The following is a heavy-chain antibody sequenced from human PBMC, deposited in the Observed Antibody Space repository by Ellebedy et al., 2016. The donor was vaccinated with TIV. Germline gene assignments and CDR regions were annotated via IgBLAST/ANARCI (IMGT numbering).Heavy chain of an antibody. CDR1: GFDFSRYG. CDR3: AKGSSAFAGFDY. Sequence: GESLKISXEASGFDFSRYGMHWVRQAPGKGLEWVAVMSYDGRTQYYSGSVKGRFTISRDNSRNTLYLQMNSLRADDTALYYCAKGSSAFAGFDYWGQGTLVSVSS. J-gene: IGHJ4*02. CDR2: MSYDGRTQ. V-gene: IGHV3-30*18. D-gene: IGHD3-10*01.